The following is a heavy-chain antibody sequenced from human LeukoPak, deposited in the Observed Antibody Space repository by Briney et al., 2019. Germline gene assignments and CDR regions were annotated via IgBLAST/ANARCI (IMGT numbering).Heavy chain of an antibody. CDR2: IYSGGDT. Sequence: QTGGSLRLSCAASGFTFSSSELNWIRQAPGKGLEWVSVIYSGGDTFYADSVKGRFTISRDNSKNTLYLQMNSLRAVDTAVYCCAWADGGGYHRGADHWGHGTLVTVSS. D-gene: IGHD3-16*01. CDR3: AWADGGGYHRGADH. CDR1: GFTFSSSE. V-gene: IGHV3-53*01. J-gene: IGHJ4*01.